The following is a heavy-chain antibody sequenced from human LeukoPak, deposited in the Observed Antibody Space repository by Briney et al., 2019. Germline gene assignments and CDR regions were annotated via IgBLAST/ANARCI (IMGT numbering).Heavy chain of an antibody. D-gene: IGHD2-2*01. CDR2: IFYSGST. CDR3: ARGSSTSCTIDP. V-gene: IGHV4-39*07. J-gene: IGHJ5*02. Sequence: SETLSLTCTVSSGSISTSNYYWGWVRQPPGKALEWIGNIFYSGSTYYSPSLKSRVTISLDTSRNQFSLKLNSVTAADTAVYYCARGSSTSCTIDPWGQGTLVTVSS. CDR1: SGSISTSNYY.